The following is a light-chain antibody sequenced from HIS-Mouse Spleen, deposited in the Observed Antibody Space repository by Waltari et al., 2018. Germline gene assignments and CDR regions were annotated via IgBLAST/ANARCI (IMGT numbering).Light chain of an antibody. V-gene: IGLV3-21*03. CDR3: QVWDSSSDHVV. J-gene: IGLJ2*01. CDR1: NIGSKS. Sequence: SYVLTQPPSVSVAPGKTARTTCGGNNIGSKSVDWYQQKTGQAPVLVVYDDSDRPSGSPERFSGSNSGNTATLTISRVEAGDEADYYCQVWDSSSDHVVFGGGTKLTVL. CDR2: DDS.